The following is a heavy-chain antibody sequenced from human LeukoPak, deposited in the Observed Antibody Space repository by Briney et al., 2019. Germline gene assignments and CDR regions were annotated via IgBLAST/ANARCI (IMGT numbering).Heavy chain of an antibody. CDR2: INSDGSST. CDR1: GFTFSSYW. D-gene: IGHD6-19*01. J-gene: IGHJ4*02. CDR3: ARSIAVAGRPFDY. Sequence: PGGSLRLSCAASGFTFSSYWMHWVRQAPGKELVWVSRINSDGSSTSYADSVKGRFTISRDNAKNTLYLQMNSLRAEDTAVYYCARSIAVAGRPFDYWGQGTLVTVSS. V-gene: IGHV3-74*01.